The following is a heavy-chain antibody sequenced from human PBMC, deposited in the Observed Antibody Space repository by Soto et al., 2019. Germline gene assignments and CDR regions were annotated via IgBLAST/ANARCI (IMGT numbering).Heavy chain of an antibody. V-gene: IGHV3-23*01. CDR2: ISGSADGT. CDR3: AKDTVGGYSFWSGYYSDGLDV. CDR1: GFTFDSYA. J-gene: IGHJ3*01. D-gene: IGHD3-3*01. Sequence: EVKLLESGGGLAQPGGSLRLSCVGSGFTFDSYAISWVRQAPGERLQWIAAISGSADGTDYAHSVRGRFTISRDNAKKTVHLQMDSRRVDDTAVYFCAKDTVGGYSFWSGYYSDGLDVWGQGTLVTVS.